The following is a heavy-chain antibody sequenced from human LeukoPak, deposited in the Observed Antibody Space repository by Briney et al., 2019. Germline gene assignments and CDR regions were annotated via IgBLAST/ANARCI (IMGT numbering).Heavy chain of an antibody. D-gene: IGHD1-26*01. V-gene: IGHV1-2*06. CDR2: INPRSGET. J-gene: IGHJ4*02. Sequence: ASVKVSCKTSGYTFTAFFMHWVRQAPGQGLEWLGRINPRSGETNYVQKFLGRVTMTRDASISTAYMQLSRLRSDDTAVYYCATVYSGSYFGDFDYWGQGTLVTVSS. CDR1: GYTFTAFF. CDR3: ATVYSGSYFGDFDY.